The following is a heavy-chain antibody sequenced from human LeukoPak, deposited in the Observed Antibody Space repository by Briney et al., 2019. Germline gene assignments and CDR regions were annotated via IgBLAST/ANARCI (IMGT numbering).Heavy chain of an antibody. J-gene: IGHJ4*02. CDR3: AGSLGPLTEY. D-gene: IGHD7-27*01. CDR1: GFTFSSYA. CDR2: ISYDGSNK. Sequence: PGGSLRLSCAASGFTFSSYAMHWVRQAPGKGLEWVAVISYDGSNKYYADSVKGRFTISRDNSKNTLYLQMNSLRAEDTAVYYCAGSLGPLTEYWGQGTLVTVS. V-gene: IGHV3-30*04.